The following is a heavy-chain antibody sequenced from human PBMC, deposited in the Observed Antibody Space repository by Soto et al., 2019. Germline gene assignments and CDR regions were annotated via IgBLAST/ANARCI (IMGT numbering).Heavy chain of an antibody. D-gene: IGHD3-22*01. Sequence: PGGSLRLSCAASGFTFSSYSMNWVRQAPGKGLEWVSYISSSSSTIYYADSVKGRFTISRDNAKNSLYLQMNSLRDEDTAVYYCARVTNLLVVPSNNWFDPWGQGTLVTVSS. CDR3: ARVTNLLVVPSNNWFDP. CDR1: GFTFSSYS. CDR2: ISSSSSTI. J-gene: IGHJ5*02. V-gene: IGHV3-48*02.